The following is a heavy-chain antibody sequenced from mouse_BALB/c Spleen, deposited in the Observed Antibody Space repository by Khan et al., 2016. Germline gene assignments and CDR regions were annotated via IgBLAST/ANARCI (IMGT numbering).Heavy chain of an antibody. V-gene: IGHV3-2*02. Sequence: EVQLQESGPGLVKPSQSLSLTCTVTGYSITSDYGWNWIRQFPGNKLEWMGYISYSGSTNYNPSLKSRISITRDTSKKQFFLQLNSVTTEDTATYYCARTARIKYWGQGTTLTVSS. CDR3: ARTARIKY. J-gene: IGHJ2*01. CDR1: GYSITSDYG. CDR2: ISYSGST. D-gene: IGHD1-2*01.